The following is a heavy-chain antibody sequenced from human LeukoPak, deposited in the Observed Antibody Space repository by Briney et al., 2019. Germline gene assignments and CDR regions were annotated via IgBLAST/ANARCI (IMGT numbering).Heavy chain of an antibody. D-gene: IGHD2-2*02. V-gene: IGHV3-23*01. CDR2: ISGGGTGT. J-gene: IGHJ6*03. CDR3: AKDSRYCSSTSCYTGEYYYYYYMDV. CDR1: GFTFSSYA. Sequence: GGSLRLSCAASGFTFSSYAMSWARQAPGKGLEWVSSISGGGTGTYYADSVKGRFTISRDNSKNTLYLQMNSLRAEDTAVYYCAKDSRYCSSTSCYTGEYYYYYYMDVWGKGTTVTVSS.